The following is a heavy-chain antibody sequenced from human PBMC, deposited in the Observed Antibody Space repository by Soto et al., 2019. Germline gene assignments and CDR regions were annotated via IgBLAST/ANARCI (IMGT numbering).Heavy chain of an antibody. CDR3: ARGGTRFGPTHYYMDV. CDR1: GYAFTSYG. D-gene: IGHD1-1*01. V-gene: IGHV1-18*01. J-gene: IGHJ6*03. Sequence: ASVKVSCKASGYAFTSYGISWVRQAPGQGLEWMGWISAYNGNTNYAQKLQGRVTMTTDTSTSTAYMELRSLRSDDTAVYYCARGGTRFGPTHYYMDVWGKGTTVTVSS. CDR2: ISAYNGNT.